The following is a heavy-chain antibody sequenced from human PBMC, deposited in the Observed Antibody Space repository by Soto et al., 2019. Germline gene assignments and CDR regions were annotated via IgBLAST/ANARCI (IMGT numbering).Heavy chain of an antibody. Sequence: EVQLVESGGGVVQPGESLRLSCAASGFTFSAYDMHWVRQTTGKGLGWVSAIGAADDPYYLGSVKGRFTISRENAKNSLYLQMNSLRAEDTAVYYCARAYSGRLPRRADYYFAMDVWGQGTTVTVSS. V-gene: IGHV3-13*05. CDR3: ARAYSGRLPRRADYYFAMDV. CDR2: IGAADDP. D-gene: IGHD2-15*01. J-gene: IGHJ6*02. CDR1: GFTFSAYD.